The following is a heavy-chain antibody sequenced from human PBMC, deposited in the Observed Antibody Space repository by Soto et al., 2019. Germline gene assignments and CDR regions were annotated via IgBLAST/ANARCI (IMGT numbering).Heavy chain of an antibody. D-gene: IGHD5-18*01. V-gene: IGHV3-48*02. Sequence: GGSLRLSCAVSGFSFSDYGMNWVRQAPGRGLEWISYISYSSATVHYADSVKGRFTISRDNANSSLYLEMSSLRDGDTAIYFCARDSSRYTYGSFYFDSWGQGTLVTVSS. J-gene: IGHJ4*02. CDR2: ISYSSATV. CDR3: ARDSSRYTYGSFYFDS. CDR1: GFSFSDYG.